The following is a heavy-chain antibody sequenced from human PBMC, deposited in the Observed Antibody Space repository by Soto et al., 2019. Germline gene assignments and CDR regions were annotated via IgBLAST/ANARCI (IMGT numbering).Heavy chain of an antibody. CDR3: ARLVDGYGYYYYYGMDV. V-gene: IGHV5-51*01. D-gene: IGHD2-21*01. J-gene: IGHJ6*02. CDR2: IYPGDSDT. CDR1: GYSFTSYW. Sequence: PGESLKISCKGSGYSFTSYWIGWVRQMPGKGLEWMGIIYPGDSDTRYSPSFQGQVTISADKSISTAYLQWSSLKASDTAMYYCARLVDGYGYYYYYGMDVWGQGTTVTVSS.